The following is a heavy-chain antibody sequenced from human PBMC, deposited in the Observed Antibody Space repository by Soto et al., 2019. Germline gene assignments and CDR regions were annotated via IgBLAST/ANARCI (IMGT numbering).Heavy chain of an antibody. CDR2: IIPVFGTT. CDR3: AMGGSPYVWFNEF. V-gene: IGHV1-69*18. CDR1: GGLFSSYA. J-gene: IGHJ4*02. D-gene: IGHD3-16*01. Sequence: QVQLVQSGAEVKKPGSSMKISCKASGGLFSSYAISWVRQAPGQGLEWMGRIIPVFGTTNYAQKFQDRVTITADESTNTAYMDLSSLRSEDTAIYYCAMGGSPYVWFNEFWGQGTLVTVSS.